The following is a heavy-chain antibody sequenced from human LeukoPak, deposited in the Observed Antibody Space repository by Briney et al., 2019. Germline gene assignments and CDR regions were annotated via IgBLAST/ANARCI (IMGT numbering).Heavy chain of an antibody. CDR3: ARGKEALEWYTRFDY. D-gene: IGHD3-3*01. CDR2: IIPIFGTA. J-gene: IGHJ4*02. Sequence: SVKVSCKASGGTFSSYAISWVRQAPGQGLEWMGGIIPIFGTANYAQKFQGRVTITADESTSTAYMELSSLRSEDTAVYYCARGKEALEWYTRFDYWGQGTLVTVSS. V-gene: IGHV1-69*13. CDR1: GGTFSSYA.